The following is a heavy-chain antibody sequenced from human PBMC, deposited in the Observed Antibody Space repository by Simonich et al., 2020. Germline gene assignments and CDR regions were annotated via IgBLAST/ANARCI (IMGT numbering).Heavy chain of an antibody. V-gene: IGHV3-33*01. CDR1: GFTFSSYG. J-gene: IGHJ4*02. CDR3: ARDRYCSGGSCYYFDY. Sequence: QVQLVESGGGVVQPGRSLRLSCAASGFTFSSYGMHWVRQAPGKGLEWVEVIWYDGSNKYYADSVKGRFTISRDNSKNTLYLQMNSLIAEDTAGYYCARDRYCSGGSCYYFDYWGQGTLVTVSS. CDR2: IWYDGSNK. D-gene: IGHD2-15*01.